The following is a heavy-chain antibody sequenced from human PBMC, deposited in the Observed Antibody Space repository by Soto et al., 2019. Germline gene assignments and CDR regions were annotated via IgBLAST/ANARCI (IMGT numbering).Heavy chain of an antibody. CDR3: ARGDYGDY. V-gene: IGHV1-18*01. Sequence: QVQLVQSGAEVKKPGASVKVSCKASGYSFTSLGISWERQAPGQGPEWMGWIRTYNGNSWYAENLQGRVTMTTDTSTSTVYMELRSLRFDDTAVYYCARGDYGDYWGQGTLITVSP. J-gene: IGHJ4*02. CDR1: GYSFTSLG. D-gene: IGHD3-16*01. CDR2: IRTYNGNS.